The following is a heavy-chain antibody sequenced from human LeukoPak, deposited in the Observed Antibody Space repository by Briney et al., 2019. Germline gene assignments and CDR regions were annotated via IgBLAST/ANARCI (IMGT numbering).Heavy chain of an antibody. V-gene: IGHV1-2*02. CDR3: ARGLCDYGSGSCPRAEADFDY. D-gene: IGHD3-10*01. Sequence: ASVKVSCKASGYTFTGYYMHWVRQAPGQGLEWMGWINPNSGGTNYAQKFQGRVTMTRDTSISTAYMELSRLRSDDTAVYYCARGLCDYGSGSCPRAEADFDYWGQGTLVTVSS. CDR2: INPNSGGT. J-gene: IGHJ4*02. CDR1: GYTFTGYY.